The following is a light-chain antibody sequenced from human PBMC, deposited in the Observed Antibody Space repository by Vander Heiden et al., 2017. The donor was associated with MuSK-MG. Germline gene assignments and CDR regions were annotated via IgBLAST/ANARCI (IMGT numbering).Light chain of an antibody. CDR2: KDS. V-gene: IGLV3-25*03. J-gene: IGLJ2*01. CDR1: ALPKQY. CDR3: QSADSSGTYVV. Sequence: SYELTQPPSVSVSPGQTARITCSGDALPKQYAYWYQQKPGQAPVLVIYKDSERPSGIPERFSGSSSGTTVTLTISGVQAEDEADDYCQSADSSGTYVVFGGGTKLTVI.